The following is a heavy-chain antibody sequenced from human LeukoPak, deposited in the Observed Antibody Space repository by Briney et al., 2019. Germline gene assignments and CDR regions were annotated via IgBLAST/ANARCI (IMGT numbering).Heavy chain of an antibody. D-gene: IGHD6-13*01. CDR2: ISSSSIYI. V-gene: IGHV3-21*01. Sequence: GGSLRFSCAASGFTFNDYTMNWVRQAPGKGLEWVSSISSSSIYIFYADSLKGRFTISRDNAKNSLYLQMNSLRVEDTAVYYCATGLPSYSSSWYPGYWGQGALVTVSS. J-gene: IGHJ4*02. CDR3: ATGLPSYSSSWYPGY. CDR1: GFTFNDYT.